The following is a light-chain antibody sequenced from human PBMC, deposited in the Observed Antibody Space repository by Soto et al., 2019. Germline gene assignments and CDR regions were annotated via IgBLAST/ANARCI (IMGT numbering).Light chain of an antibody. CDR1: QGIGDT. V-gene: IGKV3-15*01. Sequence: EIVRTQSPATQSVSPGEGATLSCRASQGIGDTLAWYQHKPGQTPRLLIYDTSTRATGVPTRFSGSGSGTEFTLTISSLQSEDFAVYYCQLYNKGPATFAQGTKVDIK. J-gene: IGKJ1*01. CDR2: DTS. CDR3: QLYNKGPAT.